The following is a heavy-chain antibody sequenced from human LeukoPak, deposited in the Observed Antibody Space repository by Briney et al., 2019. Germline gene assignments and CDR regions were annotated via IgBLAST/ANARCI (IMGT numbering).Heavy chain of an antibody. V-gene: IGHV4-4*07. CDR3: ARDIAAAGPYYFDY. D-gene: IGHD6-13*01. CDR1: GGSISSYY. J-gene: IGHJ4*02. CDR2: IYPSGST. Sequence: KPSETLSLTCTVSGGSISSYYWSWIRQPAGKGLEWIGRIYPSGSTNYSPSLKSRVTMSVDTSKNQFSLKLSSVTAADTAVYYCARDIAAAGPYYFDYWGQGTLVTVSS.